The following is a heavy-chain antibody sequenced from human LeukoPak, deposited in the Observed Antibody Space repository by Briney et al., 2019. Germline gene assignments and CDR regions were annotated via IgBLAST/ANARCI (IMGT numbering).Heavy chain of an antibody. CDR2: ISGSGGST. CDR3: AKGLPLTSPVGAED. Sequence: TGGSLRLSCAASGFTFSSYAMSWVRQAPGKGLEWVSAISGSGGSTYYADSVKGRFTISRDNTKNTLYLQMNSLRAEDTAVYYCAKGLPLTSPVGAEDWGQGTLVTVSS. V-gene: IGHV3-23*01. D-gene: IGHD1-26*01. J-gene: IGHJ4*02. CDR1: GFTFSSYA.